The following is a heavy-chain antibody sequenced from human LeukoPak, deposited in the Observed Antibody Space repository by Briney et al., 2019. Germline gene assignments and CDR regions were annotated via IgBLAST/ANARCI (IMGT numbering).Heavy chain of an antibody. CDR2: ISGSGGST. Sequence: GGSLRLSCAASGFTFSSYAASWVRQAPGKGLEWVSAISGSGGSTYYADSVKGRFTISRDNSKNTLYLQMNSLRAEDTAVYYCAKEAYGAPALYYYYMDVWGKGTTVTVSS. D-gene: IGHD4-17*01. J-gene: IGHJ6*03. CDR3: AKEAYGAPALYYYYMDV. CDR1: GFTFSSYA. V-gene: IGHV3-23*01.